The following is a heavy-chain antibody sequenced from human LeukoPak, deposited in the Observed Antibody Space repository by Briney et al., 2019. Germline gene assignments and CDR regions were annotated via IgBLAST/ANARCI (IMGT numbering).Heavy chain of an antibody. CDR1: DYSISSGHY. D-gene: IGHD3-22*01. J-gene: IGHJ6*03. CDR3: ARSETTYYYDSSGYPTIPMDV. Sequence: SETLSLTCAVSDYSISSGHYWGWIRQPPGKGLEWIGYIYYSGSTNYKPSLKSRVTISVETSKNQFSLKLSSVTAADTAVYYCARSETTYYYDSSGYPTIPMDVWGKGTTVTISS. V-gene: IGHV4-38-2*01. CDR2: IYYSGST.